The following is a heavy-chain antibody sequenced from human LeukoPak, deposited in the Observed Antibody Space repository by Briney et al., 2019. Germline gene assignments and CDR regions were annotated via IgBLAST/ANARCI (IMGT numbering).Heavy chain of an antibody. J-gene: IGHJ5*02. CDR3: ARESGAEAGTRWFDP. V-gene: IGHV1-18*01. CDR2: ISAYNGNT. D-gene: IGHD6-13*01. Sequence: ASVKVSCKTSGYTFTSFGISWVRQAPGQGLEWMGWISAYNGNTNYAQKLQGRVTMTTDTSTRTACMELRSLRSDDTAVYYCARESGAEAGTRWFDPWGQGTLVTVSS. CDR1: GYTFTSFG.